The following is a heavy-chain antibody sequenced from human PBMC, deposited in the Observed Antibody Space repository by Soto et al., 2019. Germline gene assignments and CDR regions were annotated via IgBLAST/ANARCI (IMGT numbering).Heavy chain of an antibody. CDR2: MYYTGNK. J-gene: IGHJ5*02. Sequence: SETLSLTCTVSGGPFSSSTYYWDWIRQPPGKGLEWIGAMYYTGNKNYNPSLESRVTMSVDTSKNQFSLKLSSVTPTDTAVYYCARRSSSSLGSLFDPWGRGILVTVSS. V-gene: IGHV4-39*01. CDR3: ARRSSSSLGSLFDP. CDR1: GGPFSSSTYY. D-gene: IGHD6-6*01.